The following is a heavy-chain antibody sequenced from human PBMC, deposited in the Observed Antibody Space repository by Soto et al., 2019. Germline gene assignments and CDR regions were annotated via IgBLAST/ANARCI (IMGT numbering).Heavy chain of an antibody. CDR1: RGSFSGFY. CDR3: ARGRGYVYGSNFYGLDV. J-gene: IGHJ6*02. CDR2: INHSGTT. Sequence: QVQLQQWGAGLLKPSETLALTCGVYRGSFSGFYWSWVRQTPGGGLEWIGEINHSGTTNYNRSFQNRVTISVDKSTNNFSLKMTSVTAADAAVYYCARGRGYVYGSNFYGLDVWGQGTTVTVSS. V-gene: IGHV4-34*01. D-gene: IGHD6-25*01.